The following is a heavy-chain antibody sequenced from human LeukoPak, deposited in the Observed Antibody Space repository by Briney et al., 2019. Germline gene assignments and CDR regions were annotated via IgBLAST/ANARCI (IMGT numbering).Heavy chain of an antibody. CDR3: ARGYCSGGNCYPLFDP. D-gene: IGHD2-15*01. Sequence: GGSLRLSCAASGFTFSDYYIGWLRQAPGKGLEWISYIIPSGSATFYADSVKGRFTISRDNAKNSLYLQMNSLRAEDTAVYYCARGYCSGGNCYPLFDPWGQGTLVTVSS. V-gene: IGHV3-11*01. CDR1: GFTFSDYY. J-gene: IGHJ5*02. CDR2: IIPSGSAT.